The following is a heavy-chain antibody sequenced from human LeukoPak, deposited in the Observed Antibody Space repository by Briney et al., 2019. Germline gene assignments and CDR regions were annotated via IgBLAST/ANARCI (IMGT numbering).Heavy chain of an antibody. CDR2: IAPYNGNT. V-gene: IGHV1-18*04. J-gene: IGHJ4*02. CDR3: ARTVIAAIRGVTPPGY. CDR1: GYTFTGYY. D-gene: IGHD3-10*01. Sequence: ASVKVSCKTSGYTFTGYYIQWVRQAPGHGLEWMGWIAPYNGNTKYTQNLQGRVTSTTDISTSTAYMELRSLRSDDTAVYYCARTVIAAIRGVTPPGYWGQGTLVTVSS.